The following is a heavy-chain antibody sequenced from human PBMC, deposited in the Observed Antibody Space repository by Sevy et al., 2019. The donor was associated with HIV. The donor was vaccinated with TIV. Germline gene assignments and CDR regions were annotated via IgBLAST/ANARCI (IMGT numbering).Heavy chain of an antibody. CDR1: GFTFSSYS. CDR2: ISSSSSTI. D-gene: IGHD6-19*01. Sequence: GGSLRLSCAASGFTFSSYSMTWVRQAPGKGLEWVSYISSSSSTIYYADSVKGRFTISRDNAKNSLYLQMNSLRDEDTAVYYCARDLTLGSYYYYGMDVWGQGTTVTVSS. CDR3: ARDLTLGSYYYYGMDV. V-gene: IGHV3-48*02. J-gene: IGHJ6*02.